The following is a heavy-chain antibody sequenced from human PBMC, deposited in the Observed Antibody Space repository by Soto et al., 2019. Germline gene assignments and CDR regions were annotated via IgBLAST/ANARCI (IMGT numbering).Heavy chain of an antibody. J-gene: IGHJ6*03. D-gene: IGHD6-13*01. CDR3: ARENRYSSSCTGTKDYMYV. Sequence: QVQLQQWGAGLLKPSETLSLTCAVYGGSFSGYYWSWIRQPPGKGLEWIGEINHSGSTNYNPSLKSRVTISVDTSKNQFSLKLSSVTAADTAVYYCARENRYSSSCTGTKDYMYVWGKGTTVTVSS. CDR1: GGSFSGYY. CDR2: INHSGST. V-gene: IGHV4-34*01.